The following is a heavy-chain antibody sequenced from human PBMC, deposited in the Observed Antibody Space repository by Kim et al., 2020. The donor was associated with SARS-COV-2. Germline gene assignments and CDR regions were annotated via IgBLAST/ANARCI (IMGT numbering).Heavy chain of an antibody. Sequence: ASVKVSCKASGYTFTSYGISWVRQAPGQGLEWMGWISAYNGNTNYAQKLQGRVTMTTDTSTSTAYMELRSLRSDDTAVYYRARDKGYGSGSPPSYYYYYYMDVWGKGTTVTVSS. V-gene: IGHV1-18*01. CDR2: ISAYNGNT. D-gene: IGHD3-10*01. J-gene: IGHJ6*03. CDR3: ARDKGYGSGSPPSYYYYYYMDV. CDR1: GYTFTSYG.